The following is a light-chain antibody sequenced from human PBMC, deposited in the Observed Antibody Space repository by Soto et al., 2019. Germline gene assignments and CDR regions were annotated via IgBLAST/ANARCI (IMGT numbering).Light chain of an antibody. V-gene: IGLV1-44*01. J-gene: IGLJ7*01. CDR2: NNI. Sequence: QSVLTQPPSASGTPGQKVTISCSGSNSNIGSNTVSWFQQLPGRAPKLLLYNNIYRPPGVPDRFSGSKSGTSVSLAISGLQSEDEADYYCAAWDDSLDGHVVFGGGTLLTVL. CDR1: NSNIGSNT. CDR3: AAWDDSLDGHVV.